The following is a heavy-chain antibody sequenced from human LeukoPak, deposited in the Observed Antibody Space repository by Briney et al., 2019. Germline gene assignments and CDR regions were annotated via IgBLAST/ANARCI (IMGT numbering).Heavy chain of an antibody. CDR3: AKQSYARSLGE. D-gene: IGHD2-8*01. Sequence: PGGSLRLSCATSGFPFSDFSMSWVRQAPGKVLEWISTTNSGGTSTYYAESVKGRFTISRDNSKNTLYLQMSSLRVEDTAVYYCAKQSYARSLGEGGPGTLVSVSS. V-gene: IGHV3-23*01. J-gene: IGHJ4*02. CDR2: TNSGGTST. CDR1: GFPFSDFS.